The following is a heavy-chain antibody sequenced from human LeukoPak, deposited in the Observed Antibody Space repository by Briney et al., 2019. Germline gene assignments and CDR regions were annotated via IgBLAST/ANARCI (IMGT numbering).Heavy chain of an antibody. CDR2: INVGSGNT. D-gene: IGHD3-22*01. CDR3: ANPRYDSSGYYYVD. Sequence: ASVKVSCKASGYTFTDYTMHWLRQAPGQRLDWMGWINVGSGNTKYSPEFQGRVTITRDTSASTAYMELSGLRSEDTAVYYCANPRYDSSGYYYVDWGQGTLVTVSS. CDR1: GYTFTDYT. J-gene: IGHJ4*02. V-gene: IGHV1-3*01.